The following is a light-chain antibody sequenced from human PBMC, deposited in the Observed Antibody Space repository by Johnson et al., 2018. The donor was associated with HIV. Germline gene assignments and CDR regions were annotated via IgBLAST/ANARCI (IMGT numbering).Light chain of an antibody. V-gene: IGLV1-51*01. CDR3: GIWDSSLRAYG. CDR2: DNI. Sequence: QPVLTQPPSVSAAPGQKVTISCSGSSSNIGNNYVSWYQQLPGTAPKPLIYDNITRPSGIPDRFSGPKSGTSATPSIPGLHTGDEADYYCGIWDSSLRAYGFGTGTKVTVL. J-gene: IGLJ1*01. CDR1: SSNIGNNY.